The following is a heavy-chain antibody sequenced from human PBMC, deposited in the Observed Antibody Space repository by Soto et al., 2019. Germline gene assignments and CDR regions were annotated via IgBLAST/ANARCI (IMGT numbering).Heavy chain of an antibody. CDR2: ISSSSSYT. J-gene: IGHJ6*02. CDR1: GFTFSDYY. D-gene: IGHD6-13*01. CDR3: AREESVAAAGTLYYYYYGMDV. V-gene: IGHV3-11*05. Sequence: GGSLRLSCAASGFTFSDYYMSWIRQAPGKGLEWVSYISSSSSYTNYADSVKGRFTISRDNAKNSLYLQMNSLRSEDTAVYYCAREESVAAAGTLYYYYYGMDVWGQGTTVTVSS.